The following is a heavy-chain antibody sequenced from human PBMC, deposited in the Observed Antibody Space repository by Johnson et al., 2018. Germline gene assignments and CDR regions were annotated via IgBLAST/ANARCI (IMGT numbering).Heavy chain of an antibody. D-gene: IGHD2-15*01. CDR3: ARSGGFNAASDV. CDR2: IYPGKSDT. V-gene: IGHV5-51*01. Sequence: VQLVESGAEVKKPGESLKISCKGSGYSFSNNWIGWVRQMPGKGLEWMGIIYPGKSDTKYSTPFQSQVLMSADKSISTAYLQWSSLKASDTAMYYCARSGGFNAASDVWGQGTLVTVSA. J-gene: IGHJ3*01. CDR1: GYSFSNNW.